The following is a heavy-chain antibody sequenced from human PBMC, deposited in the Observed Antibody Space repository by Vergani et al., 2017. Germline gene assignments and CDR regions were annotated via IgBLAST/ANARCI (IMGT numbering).Heavy chain of an antibody. J-gene: IGHJ6*03. Sequence: EVQLLESGGGLVQPGGSLRLSCAASGFTFSSYWMSWVRQAPGKGLEWVANIKQDGSEKYYVDSVKGRFTISRDNAKNSLYLQMNSLRAEDTAVYYCARDKYYYGSGSYYRQYYYYYMDVWGKGTTVTVSS. V-gene: IGHV3-7*01. CDR2: IKQDGSEK. D-gene: IGHD3-10*01. CDR3: ARDKYYYGSGSYYRQYYYYYMDV. CDR1: GFTFSSYW.